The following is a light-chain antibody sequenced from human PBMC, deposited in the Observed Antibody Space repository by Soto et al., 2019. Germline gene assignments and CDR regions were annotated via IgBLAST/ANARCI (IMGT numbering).Light chain of an antibody. J-gene: IGKJ4*01. CDR2: TAS. Sequence: DLQMTQSPSSLSASVGDSVTITCRASQGINKFLAWFQQKPGTAPKSLISTASRLQSGVPSRFSGMGSGTHFTLTINNLQPEDFATYYCQQYESFPLTFGGGTRVEIK. CDR1: QGINKF. CDR3: QQYESFPLT. V-gene: IGKV1-16*01.